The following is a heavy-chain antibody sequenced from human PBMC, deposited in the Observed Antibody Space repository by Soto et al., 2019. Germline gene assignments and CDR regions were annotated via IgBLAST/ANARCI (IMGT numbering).Heavy chain of an antibody. CDR1: GFTFSSYA. D-gene: IGHD5-12*01. Sequence: GGSLRLSCAASGFTFSSYAMHWVRQAPGKGLEWVAVISYDGSNKYYADSVKGRFTISRDNSKNTLYLQMNSLRAEDTAVYYCARDQDSGYPHGGFDYWGQGTLVTVSS. V-gene: IGHV3-30-3*01. CDR3: ARDQDSGYPHGGFDY. CDR2: ISYDGSNK. J-gene: IGHJ4*02.